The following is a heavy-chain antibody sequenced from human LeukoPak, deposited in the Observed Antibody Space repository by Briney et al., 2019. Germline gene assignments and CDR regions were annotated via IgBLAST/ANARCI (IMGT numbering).Heavy chain of an antibody. J-gene: IGHJ6*03. V-gene: IGHV3-30*02. CDR3: AKVGYSYAKSGYYYMDV. CDR2: IRYDGSNK. CDR1: GFTFSSYG. Sequence: QPGGSLRLSCAASGFTFSSYGMHWVRQAPGKGLEWVAFIRYDGSNKYYADSVKGRFTISRDNSKNTLYLQMNSLRAEDTAVYYCAKVGYSYAKSGYYYMDVWGKGTTVTVSS. D-gene: IGHD5-18*01.